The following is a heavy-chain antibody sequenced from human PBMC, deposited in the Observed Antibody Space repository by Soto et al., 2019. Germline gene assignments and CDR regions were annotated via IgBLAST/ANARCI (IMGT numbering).Heavy chain of an antibody. D-gene: IGHD2-2*01. CDR3: ARDIPFEYCSSTSCYYYYYYMDV. Sequence: ASVKVSCKASGYTFTSYAMHWVRQAPGQRLEWMGWINAGNGNTKYSQKFQGRVTITRDTSASTAYMELSSLRSEDTAVYYCARDIPFEYCSSTSCYYYYYYMDVWGKGTTVTVPS. V-gene: IGHV1-3*01. CDR1: GYTFTSYA. J-gene: IGHJ6*03. CDR2: INAGNGNT.